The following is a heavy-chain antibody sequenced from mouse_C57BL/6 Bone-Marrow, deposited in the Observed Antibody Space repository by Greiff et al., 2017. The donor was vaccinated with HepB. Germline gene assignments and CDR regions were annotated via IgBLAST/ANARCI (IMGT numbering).Heavy chain of an antibody. V-gene: IGHV1-78*01. J-gene: IGHJ4*01. Sequence: VQLQQSDAELVKPGASVKISCKVSGYTFTDHTIHWMKQRPEQGLEWIGYIYPRDGSTKYNEKFKGKATLTADKSSSTAYMQLNSLTSEDSAVYCCASKVPPYYYAMDYWGQGTSVTVSS. CDR3: ASKVPPYYYAMDY. CDR2: IYPRDGST. D-gene: IGHD2-14*01. CDR1: GYTFTDHT.